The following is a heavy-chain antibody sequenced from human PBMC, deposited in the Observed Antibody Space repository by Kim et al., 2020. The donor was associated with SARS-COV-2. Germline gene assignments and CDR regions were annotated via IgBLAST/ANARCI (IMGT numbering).Heavy chain of an antibody. D-gene: IGHD4-17*01. V-gene: IGHV4-31*02. Sequence: PSLKSRVTISVDTSKNQFCLELSSVTAADTAVYYCARELPAYGDPGWCDPWGQGTLFTVSS. CDR3: ARELPAYGDPGWCDP. J-gene: IGHJ5*02.